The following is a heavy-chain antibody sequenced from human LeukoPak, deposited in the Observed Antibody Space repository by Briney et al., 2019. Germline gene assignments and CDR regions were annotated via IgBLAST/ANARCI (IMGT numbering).Heavy chain of an antibody. J-gene: IGHJ3*02. V-gene: IGHV4-4*07. CDR3: ARDLTVKTTVTSGAFDI. D-gene: IGHD4-17*01. CDR1: GGSISSYY. Sequence: PSETLSLTCTVSGGSISSYYWSWIRQPAGKGLEWIGRIHTSGSTNYNPSLKSRVTISVDTSKNQFSLKLSSVTAADTAVYYCARDLTVKTTVTSGAFDIWGQGTMVTVSS. CDR2: IHTSGST.